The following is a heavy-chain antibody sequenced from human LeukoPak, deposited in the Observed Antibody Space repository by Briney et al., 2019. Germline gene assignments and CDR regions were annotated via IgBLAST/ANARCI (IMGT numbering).Heavy chain of an antibody. CDR3: ARHEYSGSYYGLSWFDP. Sequence: PSETLSLTCTVSGGSISSSGYYWGWIRQPPGKGLEWIASTYYSGSTYYNPSLKSRVTISVDTSKNQLSLKLSSLTDADTAVYYCARHEYSGSYYGLSWFDPWGQGTLVIVSS. J-gene: IGHJ5*02. V-gene: IGHV4-39*01. CDR2: TYYSGST. D-gene: IGHD1-26*01. CDR1: GGSISSSGYY.